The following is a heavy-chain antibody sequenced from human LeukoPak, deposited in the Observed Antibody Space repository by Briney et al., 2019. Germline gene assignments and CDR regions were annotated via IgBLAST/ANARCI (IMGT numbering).Heavy chain of an antibody. Sequence: ASVKVSCKASGYTFTSYGISWVRQAPGQGLEWMGWISAYNGNTNYAQKLQGRVTMTTDTSTSTAYMELRSLRSDDTAVYYCATAPSVVGAPYYYYYYMDVWGKGTTVTISS. V-gene: IGHV1-18*01. J-gene: IGHJ6*03. CDR3: ATAPSVVGAPYYYYYYMDV. CDR1: GYTFTSYG. CDR2: ISAYNGNT. D-gene: IGHD1-26*01.